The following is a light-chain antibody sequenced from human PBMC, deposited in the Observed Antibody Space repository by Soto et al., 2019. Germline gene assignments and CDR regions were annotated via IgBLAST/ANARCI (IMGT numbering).Light chain of an antibody. J-gene: IGKJ5*01. Sequence: IRMTQSPSSLSAATGDRVTITCRASQSISTYLAWYQQKPGKAPKLLIYGASTLQSGVPSRFSGSGSGTDFTLTISCLQSEDFATYYCQQYYSNVPITFGQGTRLEIK. CDR1: QSISTY. CDR2: GAS. CDR3: QQYYSNVPIT. V-gene: IGKV1-8*01.